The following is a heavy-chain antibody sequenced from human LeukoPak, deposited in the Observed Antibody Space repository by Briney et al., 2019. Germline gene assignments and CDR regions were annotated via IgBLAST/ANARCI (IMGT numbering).Heavy chain of an antibody. J-gene: IGHJ3*02. CDR1: GATFSSYA. CDR3: ARGTKEDCSSSSCDWGDAFAI. CDR2: MIPIIGTA. V-gene: IGHV1-69*13. D-gene: IGHD2-2*01. Sequence: SVKVSFKASGATFSSYAISWVRQAPGQGLEWMGGMIPIIGTADYIQKFQGRVTITADESTNTAYMELSSLRSEDTAVYYCARGTKEDCSSSSCDWGDAFAIWGQGTMVTVSS.